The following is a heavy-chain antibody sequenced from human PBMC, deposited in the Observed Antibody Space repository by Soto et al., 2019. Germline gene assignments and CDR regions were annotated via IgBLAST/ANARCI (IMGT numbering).Heavy chain of an antibody. Sequence: SETLSLTCAVYGGSFSGYYWSWIRQPPGKGLEWIGEINHSGSTNYNPSLKSRVTISVDTSKNQFSLKLSSVTAADTAVYYCARLPQSYYYYYGMDVWGQGTTVTVS. CDR1: GGSFSGYY. J-gene: IGHJ6*02. CDR3: ARLPQSYYYYYGMDV. V-gene: IGHV4-34*01. CDR2: INHSGST.